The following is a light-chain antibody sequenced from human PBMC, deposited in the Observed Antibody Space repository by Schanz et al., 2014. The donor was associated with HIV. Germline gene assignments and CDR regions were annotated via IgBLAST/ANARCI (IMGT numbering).Light chain of an antibody. CDR1: SSDVGGYDY. J-gene: IGLJ3*02. Sequence: QSALTQPPSASGSPGQSVTISCTGTSSDVGGYDYVSWHQQHPGKAPKLMIYDVSNRPSGVSNRFSGSKSGNTASLTISGLQAEDEADYYCNSYTSSSTWVFGGGTKLTVL. CDR2: DVS. CDR3: NSYTSSSTWV. V-gene: IGLV2-14*03.